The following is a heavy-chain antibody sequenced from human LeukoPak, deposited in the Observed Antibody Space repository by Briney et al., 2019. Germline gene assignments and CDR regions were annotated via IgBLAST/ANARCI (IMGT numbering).Heavy chain of an antibody. CDR1: GFTFSSYW. Sequence: GGSLRLSCAASGFTFSSYWMSWVRQAPGKGLEWVANIKQDGSEKYYVDSVKGRFTISRDNAKNSLYLQMNSLRAEDTAVYYCARDHGKDIVVVVAATDAFDIWGQGTMATVSS. CDR2: IKQDGSEK. V-gene: IGHV3-7*01. J-gene: IGHJ3*02. CDR3: ARDHGKDIVVVVAATDAFDI. D-gene: IGHD2-15*01.